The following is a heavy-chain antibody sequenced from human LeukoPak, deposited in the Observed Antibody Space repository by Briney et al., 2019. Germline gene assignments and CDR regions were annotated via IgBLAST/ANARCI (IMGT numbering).Heavy chain of an antibody. CDR2: INHSGST. CDR1: GGSFSGYH. CDR3: ARSGRGITMVRGVRFPFDY. Sequence: SETLSLTCAVYGGSFSGYHWSWIRQPPGKGLEWIGEINHSGSTNYNPSLKSRVTISVDTSKNQFSLKLSSVTAADTAVYYCARSGRGITMVRGVRFPFDYWGQGTLVTVSS. D-gene: IGHD3-10*01. V-gene: IGHV4-34*01. J-gene: IGHJ4*02.